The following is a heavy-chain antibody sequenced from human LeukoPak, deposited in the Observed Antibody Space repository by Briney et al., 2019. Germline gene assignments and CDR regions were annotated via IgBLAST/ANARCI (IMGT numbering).Heavy chain of an antibody. J-gene: IGHJ4*02. CDR2: IYYSGST. D-gene: IGHD3-16*01. CDR3: ARAPPARGPFDY. Sequence: RPSETLSLTCTVSGGSISSYYWSWIRQPPGKGLEWIGYIYYSGSTNYNPSLKSRVTISVDTSKNQFSLKLSSVTAADTAVYYCARAPPARGPFDYWGQGTLVTVSS. V-gene: IGHV4-59*01. CDR1: GGSISSYY.